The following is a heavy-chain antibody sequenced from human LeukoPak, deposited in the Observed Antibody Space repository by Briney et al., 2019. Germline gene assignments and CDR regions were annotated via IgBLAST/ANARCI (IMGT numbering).Heavy chain of an antibody. Sequence: PGRSLRLSCAASGFTFSSYAMSWVRQAPGKGLEWVSAISGSGGSTYYADSVKGRFTISRDNSKNTLYLQMNSLRAEDTAVYYCAKVGAYYDILTGQFDYWGQGTLVTVSS. CDR2: ISGSGGST. CDR3: AKVGAYYDILTGQFDY. D-gene: IGHD3-9*01. V-gene: IGHV3-23*01. CDR1: GFTFSSYA. J-gene: IGHJ4*02.